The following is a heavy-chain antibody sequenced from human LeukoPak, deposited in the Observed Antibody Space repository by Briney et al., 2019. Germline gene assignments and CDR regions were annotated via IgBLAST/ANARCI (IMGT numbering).Heavy chain of an antibody. CDR1: GFTFSFYG. Sequence: GGSLRLSCAASGFTFSFYGMRWVRQAPGEGLEWVAVTWYDGRNNYYAASVKGRFTISRDDSKTTVYLLMNSLRAEDTAVYYCAREVAPLYFQYGMDVWGEGTTVTVSS. J-gene: IGHJ6*01. V-gene: IGHV3-33*01. D-gene: IGHD2-21*01. CDR3: AREVAPLYFQYGMDV. CDR2: TWYDGRNN.